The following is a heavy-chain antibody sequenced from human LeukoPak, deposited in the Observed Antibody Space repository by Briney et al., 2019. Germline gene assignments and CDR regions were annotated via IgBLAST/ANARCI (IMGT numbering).Heavy chain of an antibody. V-gene: IGHV4-30-4*01. CDR2: IYYSGST. Sequence: SQTLALTCTVSGVSISSGDYYWSWIRQPPGKGLEWVGYIYYSGSTYYNPSLKSRVTISIDTSKSQFSLKLSSVTAADTAVYYCARDRTGDPCYFDYWGQGTLVTVSS. CDR1: GVSISSGDYY. CDR3: ARDRTGDPCYFDY. D-gene: IGHD7-27*01. J-gene: IGHJ4*02.